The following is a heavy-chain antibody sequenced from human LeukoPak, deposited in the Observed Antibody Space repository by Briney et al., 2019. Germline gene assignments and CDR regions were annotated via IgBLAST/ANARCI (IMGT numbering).Heavy chain of an antibody. V-gene: IGHV4-30-2*01. CDR2: IYHSGST. CDR1: GGSISSGGYS. Sequence: SQTLSLTCAVSGGSISSGGYSWSWIRQPPGKGLEWIGYIYHSGSTYYNPSLKSRVTISVDRSKNQFSLKLSSVTAADTAVYYCARAGGGEWLFENWFDPWGQGTLSPSPQ. CDR3: ARAGGGEWLFENWFDP. J-gene: IGHJ5*02. D-gene: IGHD3-3*01.